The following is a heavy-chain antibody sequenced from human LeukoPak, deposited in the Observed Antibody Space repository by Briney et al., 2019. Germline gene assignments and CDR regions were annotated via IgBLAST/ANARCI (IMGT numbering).Heavy chain of an antibody. CDR2: FDPEDGET. J-gene: IGHJ4*02. V-gene: IGHV1-24*01. CDR3: ATFSGLWGSYRLFDY. CDR1: GYTFTGYY. Sequence: GASVKVSCKASGYTFTGYYMHWVRQAPGKGLEWMGGFDPEDGETIYAQKFQGRVTMTEDTSTDTAYMELSSLRSEDTAVYYCATFSGLWGSYRLFDYWGQGTLVTVSS. D-gene: IGHD3-16*02.